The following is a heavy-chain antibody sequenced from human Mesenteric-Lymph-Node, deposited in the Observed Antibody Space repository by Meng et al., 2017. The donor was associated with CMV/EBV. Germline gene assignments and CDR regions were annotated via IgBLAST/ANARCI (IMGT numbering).Heavy chain of an antibody. Sequence: WEGQGHGQGMEWMGRIKQNSGEKKEEQKKKGRDNINRETSISTASMELSGLKSDDTAVYYCARDRGGPYASSWFGYYFDSWGQGTLVTVSS. CDR3: ARDRGGPYASSWFGYYFDS. D-gene: IGHD6-13*01. CDR2: IKQNSGEK. J-gene: IGHJ4*02. V-gene: IGHV1-2*06.